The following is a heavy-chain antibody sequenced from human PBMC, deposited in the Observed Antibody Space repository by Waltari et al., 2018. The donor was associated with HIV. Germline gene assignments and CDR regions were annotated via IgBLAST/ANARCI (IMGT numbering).Heavy chain of an antibody. CDR1: GFSLSTSGVG. Sequence: QITLKESGPTLVKPTQTLTLTCTFSGFSLSTSGVGVGWIRQPPGKALEWLALIYWNDDKRYSPSLKSRLTITKDTSKNQVVLTMTNMDPVDTATYYCAHSWGITGTISQHYYYYYYGMDVWGQGTTVTVSS. D-gene: IGHD1-7*01. CDR2: IYWNDDK. J-gene: IGHJ6*02. V-gene: IGHV2-5*01. CDR3: AHSWGITGTISQHYYYYYYGMDV.